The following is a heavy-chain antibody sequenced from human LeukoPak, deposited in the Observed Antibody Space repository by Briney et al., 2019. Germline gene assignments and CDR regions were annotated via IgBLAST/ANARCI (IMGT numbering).Heavy chain of an antibody. V-gene: IGHV1-46*01. CDR2: VNPSGATT. D-gene: IGHD3-10*01. Sequence: ASVKVSCKASGYTFSDYYVHWVRQAPGQGLEWMGMVNPSGATTGYVQRFQGRLTVTRDTSTNTVYMELTSLGSEDTAVYFCARALTRLSYYNPSFDYWGQGTLVTVSS. CDR3: ARALTRLSYYNPSFDY. J-gene: IGHJ4*02. CDR1: GYTFSDYY.